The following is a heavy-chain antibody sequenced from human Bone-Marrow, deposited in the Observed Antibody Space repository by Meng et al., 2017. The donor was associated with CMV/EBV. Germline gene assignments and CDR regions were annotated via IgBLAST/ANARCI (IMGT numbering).Heavy chain of an antibody. J-gene: IGHJ6*02. V-gene: IGHV1-69*05. Sequence: SVKVSCKASGGTFSSYAISWVRQAPGQGLEWMGGIIPIFGTANYAQKFQGRVTITTDESTSTAYMELSSLRSEDTDVYYCSSGYRVPAAVYYYYYGMSDWGQGTTVTVSS. CDR2: IIPIFGTA. D-gene: IGHD2-2*01. CDR3: SSGYRVPAAVYYYYYGMSD. CDR1: GGTFSSYA.